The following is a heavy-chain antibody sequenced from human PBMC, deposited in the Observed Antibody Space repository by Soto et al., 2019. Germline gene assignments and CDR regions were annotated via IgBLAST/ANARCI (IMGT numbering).Heavy chain of an antibody. CDR3: ARASIPNWNYYGMDV. D-gene: IGHD1-1*01. CDR2: IYYSGST. CDR1: GGSVNSGGYH. J-gene: IGHJ6*02. Sequence: SETLSLTCTVSGGSVNSGGYHWSWIRQHTGKGLEWIEDIYYSGSTYYNPSLKSRVTISIDTSTNHFSLHLSALTAADAAVYYCARASIPNWNYYGMDVWGQGTTVTVSS. V-gene: IGHV4-31*03.